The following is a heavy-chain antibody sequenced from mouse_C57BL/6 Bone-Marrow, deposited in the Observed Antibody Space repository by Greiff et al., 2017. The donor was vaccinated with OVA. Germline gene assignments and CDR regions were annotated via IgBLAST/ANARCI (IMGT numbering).Heavy chain of an antibody. CDR3: AGPYYGSSYDY. CDR1: GYTFTRYT. V-gene: IGHV1-4*01. D-gene: IGHD1-1*01. CDR2: INPSSGYT. Sequence: QVQLQQSGAELARPGASVKMSCKASGYTFTRYTMHWVKQRPGQGLEWIGYINPSSGYTKYNQKFKDKATLTADKSSSTAYMQLSSLTSEDSAVYYCAGPYYGSSYDYWGQGTTLTVSS. J-gene: IGHJ2*01.